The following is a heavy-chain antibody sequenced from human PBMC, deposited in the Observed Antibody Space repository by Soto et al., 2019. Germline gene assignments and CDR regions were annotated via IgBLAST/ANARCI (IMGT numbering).Heavy chain of an antibody. V-gene: IGHV3-30*18. CDR3: TKGSNDHGES. D-gene: IGHD4-17*01. CDR2: ISYDGGTK. Sequence: QVQLVESGGGVVQPGRSLRLSCAASGFTFSNYGMHLVRRAPGKGLEWVSLISYDGGTKYYADSVKGRFTISRDNSKSTLSLQMNSLRVEDTAVYYCTKGSNDHGESWGRGTPVTVSS. CDR1: GFTFSNYG. J-gene: IGHJ4*02.